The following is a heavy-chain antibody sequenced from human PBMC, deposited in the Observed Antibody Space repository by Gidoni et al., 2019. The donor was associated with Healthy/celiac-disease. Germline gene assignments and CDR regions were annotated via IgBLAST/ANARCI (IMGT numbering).Heavy chain of an antibody. CDR1: GGSISSGGYY. CDR2: IYYSGST. Sequence: QVQLQESGPGLVKPSQTLSLTCTVSGGSISSGGYYWSWIRQHPGKGLEWIGYIYYSGSTYYNPSLKSRVTISVDTSKNQFSLKLSSVTAADTAVYYCARERDCSSTSCYPSSRSEPANWFDPWGQGTLVTVSS. J-gene: IGHJ5*02. CDR3: ARERDCSSTSCYPSSRSEPANWFDP. V-gene: IGHV4-31*03. D-gene: IGHD2-2*01.